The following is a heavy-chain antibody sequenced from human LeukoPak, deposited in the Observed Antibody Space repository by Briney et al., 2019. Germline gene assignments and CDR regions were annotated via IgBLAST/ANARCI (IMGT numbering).Heavy chain of an antibody. CDR1: GFTFSSYA. Sequence: GGSLRLSCAASGFTFSSYAMSWVRQAPGKGLEGVSAISGSGGSTYYADSVKGRFTISRDNSKNTLYLQMNSLRAEDTAVYYCAKDRLSYSSGWYCPYWGQGTLVTVSS. D-gene: IGHD6-19*01. V-gene: IGHV3-23*01. CDR2: ISGSGGST. CDR3: AKDRLSYSSGWYCPY. J-gene: IGHJ4*02.